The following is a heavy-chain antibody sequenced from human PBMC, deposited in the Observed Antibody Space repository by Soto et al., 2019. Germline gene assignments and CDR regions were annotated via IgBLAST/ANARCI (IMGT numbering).Heavy chain of an antibody. J-gene: IGHJ6*02. CDR1: GGSISNYY. D-gene: IGHD6-13*01. Sequence: QVQLQESGPGLVKPSETLSLTWTVSGGSISNYYWSWIRQPPGMGLEWIGYIYYTGSTNYNPSLKSRVTISVDTAKNQFSLKLSSVTAADTAVYYCARVGSSWYLGMDVWGQGTTVTVAS. V-gene: IGHV4-59*01. CDR2: IYYTGST. CDR3: ARVGSSWYLGMDV.